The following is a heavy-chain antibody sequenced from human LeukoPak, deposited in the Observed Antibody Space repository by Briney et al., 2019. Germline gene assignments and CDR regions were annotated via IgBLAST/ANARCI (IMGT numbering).Heavy chain of an antibody. CDR3: ARGDLGLWFGELLALDY. J-gene: IGHJ4*02. CDR1: GYTFTGYY. D-gene: IGHD3-10*01. CDR2: INPNSGGT. Sequence: ASVKVSCKASGYTFTGYYMHWVRQAPGQGLEWMGWINPNSGGTNYAQKFQGRVTMTRDTSISTAYMELSRLRSGDTAVYYCARGDLGLWFGELLALDYWGQGTLVTVSS. V-gene: IGHV1-2*02.